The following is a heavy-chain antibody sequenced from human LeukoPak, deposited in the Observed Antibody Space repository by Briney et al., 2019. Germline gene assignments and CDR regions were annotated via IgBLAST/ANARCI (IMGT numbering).Heavy chain of an antibody. J-gene: IGHJ6*02. CDR3: ARVWQWLRYRMDV. Sequence: GGSLRLSCAASGFAFSSYSMNWVRQAPGKGLEWVSSISSSSSYIYYADSVKGRFTISRDNAKNSLYLQMNSLRAEDTAVYYCARVWQWLRYRMDVWGQGTTVTVPS. V-gene: IGHV3-21*01. CDR2: ISSSSSYI. CDR1: GFAFSSYS. D-gene: IGHD6-19*01.